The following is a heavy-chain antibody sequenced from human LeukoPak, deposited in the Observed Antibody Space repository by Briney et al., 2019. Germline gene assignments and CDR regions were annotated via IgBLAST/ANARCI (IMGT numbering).Heavy chain of an antibody. CDR2: IWFDGTKK. V-gene: IGHV3-33*01. Sequence: PGRSLRLSCAASGFTFSIYGMHWVRQAPGKGLEWVALIWFDGTKKYYADSVKGRFTISRDNSKNTLYLQMNSLRAEDTAVYHCAREEATTVRGVSDYWGQGTLVTVSS. CDR3: AREEATTVRGVSDY. D-gene: IGHD3-10*01. J-gene: IGHJ4*02. CDR1: GFTFSIYG.